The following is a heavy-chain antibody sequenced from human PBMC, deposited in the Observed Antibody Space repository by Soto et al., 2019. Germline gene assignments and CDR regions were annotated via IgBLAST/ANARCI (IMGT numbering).Heavy chain of an antibody. CDR2: ILYNGDT. CDR3: ARDVGYYYDSSGSMAFDI. CDR1: GGSINNYY. Sequence: SSETLSLTCTVSGGSINNYYWSWIRQPPGKGLEWIGNILYNGDTKYNPSLKSRVTISVDMSKNQFPLKLSSLTAADTAVYYCARDVGYYYDSSGSMAFDIRGQGTMVTVSS. D-gene: IGHD3-22*01. J-gene: IGHJ3*02. V-gene: IGHV4-59*01.